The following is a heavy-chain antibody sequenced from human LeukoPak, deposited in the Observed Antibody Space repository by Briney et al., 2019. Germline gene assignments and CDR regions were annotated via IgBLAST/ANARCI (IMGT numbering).Heavy chain of an antibody. V-gene: IGHV4-34*01. J-gene: IGHJ4*02. D-gene: IGHD3-10*01. CDR1: GGSFSGYY. CDR3: ARHAENGSGSYQY. CDR2: INHSGST. Sequence: SETLSLTCAVYGGSFSGYYWSWIRQPPGKGLEWIGEINHSGSTNYNPSLKSRVTISVDTSKNQFSLKLSSVTAADTAVYYCARHAENGSGSYQYWGQGTLVTVSS.